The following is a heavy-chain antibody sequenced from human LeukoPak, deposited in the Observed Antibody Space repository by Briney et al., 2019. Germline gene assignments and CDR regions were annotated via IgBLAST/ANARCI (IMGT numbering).Heavy chain of an antibody. J-gene: IGHJ4*02. CDR2: ITPSGGST. V-gene: IGHV1-46*01. Sequence: ASLKASCKASGYTFTAYYTDSVRQTPGQGLEWMLIITPSGGSTSYAQKFQGRVTMTRDTSTSTVYMELSSLRSDDTAVYYGARELYWGQGTLVTVSS. CDR3: ARELY. CDR1: GYTFTAYY.